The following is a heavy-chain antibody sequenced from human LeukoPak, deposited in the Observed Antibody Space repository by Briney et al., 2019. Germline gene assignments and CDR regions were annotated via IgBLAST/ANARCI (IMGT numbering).Heavy chain of an antibody. Sequence: PSETLSLTCTVSGGSISGYYWSWIRQPPGKGLEWIGYIYYSGSTSYNPSLKSRVTISVDTSKNQFSLKLSSVTAADTAVYYCARRRYSHGSGNYYYYYMDVWGKGTTVTVSS. CDR2: IYYSGST. J-gene: IGHJ6*03. CDR3: ARRRYSHGSGNYYYYYMDV. V-gene: IGHV4-59*01. D-gene: IGHD5-18*01. CDR1: GGSISGYY.